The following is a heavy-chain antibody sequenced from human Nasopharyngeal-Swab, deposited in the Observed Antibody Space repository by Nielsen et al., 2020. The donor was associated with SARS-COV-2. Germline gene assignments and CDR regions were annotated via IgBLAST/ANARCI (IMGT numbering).Heavy chain of an antibody. J-gene: IGHJ4*02. CDR1: GYTFTSYA. V-gene: IGHV1-3*01. CDR3: ARAAPIAAAGTVSVFDY. D-gene: IGHD6-13*01. CDR2: INAGNGNT. Sequence: ASVKVSCKASGYTFTSYAMHWVRQAPGQRLEWMGWINAGNGNTKYSQKFQGRVTITRDTSASTAYMELSSLRSEDTAVYYCARAAPIAAAGTVSVFDYWGQGTLVTVSS.